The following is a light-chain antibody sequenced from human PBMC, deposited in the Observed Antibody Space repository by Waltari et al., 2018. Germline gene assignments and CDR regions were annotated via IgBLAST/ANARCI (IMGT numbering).Light chain of an antibody. CDR1: ASNIGGTL. V-gene: IGLV1-44*01. CDR3: ASWDDSLNGHWV. Sequence: QSVLTQPPSASGTPGQRVTISCSGRASNIGGTLVHWYQQLPGKAPKLLIYRSDQRPSGVPDRFSGSKTGTSASLAISGLQSDDEADYFCASWDDSLNGHWVFGGGTKVTVL. J-gene: IGLJ3*02. CDR2: RSD.